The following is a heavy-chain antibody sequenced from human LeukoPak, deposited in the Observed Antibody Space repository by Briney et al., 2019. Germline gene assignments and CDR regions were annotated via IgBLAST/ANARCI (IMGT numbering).Heavy chain of an antibody. CDR1: GVSISSYY. D-gene: IGHD1-26*01. CDR3: AGSGSYYDY. J-gene: IGHJ4*02. V-gene: IGHV4-59*01. CDR2: IYYSGST. Sequence: SETLSLTCTVSGVSISSYYWSWIRQPPGKGLEWIGYIYYSGSTNYNPSLKSRVTISVDTSKNQFSLKLTSVTAADTAVYYCAGSGSYYDYWGQGTLVTVCS.